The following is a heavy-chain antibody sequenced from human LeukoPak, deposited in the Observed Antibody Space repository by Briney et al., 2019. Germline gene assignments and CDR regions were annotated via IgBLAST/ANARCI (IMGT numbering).Heavy chain of an antibody. V-gene: IGHV3-23*01. D-gene: IGHD3-10*01. CDR1: GFTFSSYA. Sequence: GGSLRLSCAASGFTFSSYAMSWVRQAPGKGLEWVSAISGSGGSTYYADSVKGRFTISRDNSKNTLYLQMNSLRAEDTAVYYCGKDSFVVVRGVISYYYYGMDVWGKGTTVTVSS. CDR3: GKDSFVVVRGVISYYYYGMDV. CDR2: ISGSGGST. J-gene: IGHJ6*04.